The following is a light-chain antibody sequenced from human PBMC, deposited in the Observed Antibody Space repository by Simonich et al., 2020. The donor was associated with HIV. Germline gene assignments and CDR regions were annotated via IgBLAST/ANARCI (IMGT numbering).Light chain of an antibody. V-gene: IGKV1-39*01. CDR3: QQNYSPPRT. CDR1: QSISSY. J-gene: IGKJ1*01. CDR2: AAS. Sequence: DIQMTQSPSSLSASVGDRVIITCRASQSISSYLNWYQQKPGEAPKLLIYAASSLQSGVPSRFSGSASGTDFTLTISSLQPEDFATYYCQQNYSPPRTFGQGTKVEVK.